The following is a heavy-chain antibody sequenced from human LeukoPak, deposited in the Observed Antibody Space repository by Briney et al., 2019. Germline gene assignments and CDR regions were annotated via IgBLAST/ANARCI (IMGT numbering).Heavy chain of an antibody. CDR1: GYSISSGYY. D-gene: IGHD2-8*01. Sequence: PSETLSLTCTVSGYSISSGYYWGWIRQPPGKGLEWIGSIYYSGSTYYNPSLKSRVTISVDTSKNQFSLKLSSVTAADTAVYYCAGRIVLMVYAPRTFDYWGQGTLVTVSS. CDR3: AGRIVLMVYAPRTFDY. J-gene: IGHJ4*02. V-gene: IGHV4-38-2*02. CDR2: IYYSGST.